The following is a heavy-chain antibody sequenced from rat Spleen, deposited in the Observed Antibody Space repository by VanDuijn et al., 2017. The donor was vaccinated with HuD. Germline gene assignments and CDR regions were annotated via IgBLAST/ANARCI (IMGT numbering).Heavy chain of an antibody. CDR3: ARHVRGTFDY. CDR2: ISNDGSST. Sequence: EVQLVESGGGLVQPGRSLKLSCAASGFTFSKYGMAWVRQAPTKGLEWVATISNDGSSTYYRDSVKGRFTISRDNAKSTLYLQMDSLRSEDTATYYCARHVRGTFDYWGQGVMVTVSS. CDR1: GFTFSKYG. J-gene: IGHJ2*01. D-gene: IGHD4-3*01. V-gene: IGHV5-29*01.